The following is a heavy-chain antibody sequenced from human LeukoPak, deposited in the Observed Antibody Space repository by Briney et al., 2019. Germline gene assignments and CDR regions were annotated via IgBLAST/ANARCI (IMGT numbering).Heavy chain of an antibody. Sequence: GGSLRLSCAASGFTFSSYAMSWVRQAPGKGLEWVSAISGSGGSTYYADSVKGRFTISRDNSKNTLYLQMNSLRAEDTAVYYCVKGHSSGNWFDPWGQGTRVTVSS. D-gene: IGHD3-10*01. J-gene: IGHJ5*02. CDR3: VKGHSSGNWFDP. V-gene: IGHV3-23*01. CDR1: GFTFSSYA. CDR2: ISGSGGST.